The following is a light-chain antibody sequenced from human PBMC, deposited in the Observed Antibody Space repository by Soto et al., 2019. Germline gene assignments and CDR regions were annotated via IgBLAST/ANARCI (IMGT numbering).Light chain of an antibody. Sequence: QSALTQPASVSGSPGQSITISCTGSSSDVGGYDYVCWYQQYPGKAPKLIIYAVTDRPSGVSNRFSGSKSGNTASLIISGLQAEDEADYYCSSYTTSSTVVFGGGTKLTVL. CDR3: SSYTTSSTVV. J-gene: IGLJ2*01. CDR2: AVT. V-gene: IGLV2-14*03. CDR1: SSDVGGYDY.